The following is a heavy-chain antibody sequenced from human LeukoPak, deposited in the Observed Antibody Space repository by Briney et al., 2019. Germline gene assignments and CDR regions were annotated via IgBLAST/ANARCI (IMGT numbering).Heavy chain of an antibody. V-gene: IGHV4-34*01. J-gene: IGHJ5*02. CDR1: GGSFSGYY. CDR2: INHSGST. D-gene: IGHD6-13*01. Sequence: SETLSLTCAVSGGSFSGYYWSWIHQPPGKGLEWIGEINHSGSTNYNPSLKSRVTISVDTSKTKFSLKLSSVTAADTAVYYCARGRVAAAGTEGYWFDPWGPGTLVTVSS. CDR3: ARGRVAAAGTEGYWFDP.